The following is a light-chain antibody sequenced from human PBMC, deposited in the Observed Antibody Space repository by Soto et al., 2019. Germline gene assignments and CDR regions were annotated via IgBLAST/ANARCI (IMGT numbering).Light chain of an antibody. CDR3: QQYNSYSPYT. Sequence: DIQMTQSPSTLSASVGDRVTITCRASQSISSWLAWYQQKPGKAPKLLIYKASSLESGVPSRFSGSGPGTEFTLTISSLQPDDFATYYCQQYNSYSPYTFGQGTKLEIK. CDR1: QSISSW. CDR2: KAS. V-gene: IGKV1-5*03. J-gene: IGKJ2*01.